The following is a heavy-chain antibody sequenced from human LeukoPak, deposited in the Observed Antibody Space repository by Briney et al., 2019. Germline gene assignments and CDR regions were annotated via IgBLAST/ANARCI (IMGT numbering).Heavy chain of an antibody. V-gene: IGHV4-38-2*02. CDR1: GYSISSGYY. D-gene: IGHD4-23*01. CDR2: IYHSGST. Sequence: SETLSLTCTVSGYSISSGYYWGWIRQPPGKGLEWIGSIYHSGSTYYNPSLKSRVTISVDTSKNQFSLKLSSVTAADTAVYYCARLNGGPIDYWGQGTLVTVSS. CDR3: ARLNGGPIDY. J-gene: IGHJ4*02.